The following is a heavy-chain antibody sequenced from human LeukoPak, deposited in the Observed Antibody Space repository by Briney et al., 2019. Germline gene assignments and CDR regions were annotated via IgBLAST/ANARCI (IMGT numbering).Heavy chain of an antibody. J-gene: IGHJ6*02. Sequence: PGRSLRLSCAASGFTFSSCAMHWVRQAPGKGLEWVAVISYDGSNKYYADSVKGRFTISRDNSKNTLYLQMNSLRAEDTAVYYCARGWRMGDYYYGMDVWGQGTTVTVSS. CDR2: ISYDGSNK. V-gene: IGHV3-30-3*01. CDR1: GFTFSSCA. CDR3: ARGWRMGDYYYGMDV. D-gene: IGHD1-26*01.